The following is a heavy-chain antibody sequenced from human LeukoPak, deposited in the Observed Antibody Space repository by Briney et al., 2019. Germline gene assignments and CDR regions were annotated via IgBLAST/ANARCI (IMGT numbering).Heavy chain of an antibody. V-gene: IGHV3-23*01. CDR1: GFTFSSYA. CDR3: AKEPQPYYYDSSGYSPDAFDI. Sequence: PGGSLRLSCAASGFTFSSYAMSWVRQAPGKGLEWVSAISGSGGSTYYADSVKGRFTISRDNSKNTLYLQMNSLRAEDTAVYYCAKEPQPYYYDSSGYSPDAFDIWGQGTMVTVSS. D-gene: IGHD3-22*01. J-gene: IGHJ3*02. CDR2: ISGSGGST.